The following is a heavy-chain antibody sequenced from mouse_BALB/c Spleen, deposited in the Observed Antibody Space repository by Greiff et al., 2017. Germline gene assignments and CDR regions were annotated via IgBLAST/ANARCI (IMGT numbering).Heavy chain of an antibody. Sequence: EVQVVESGGGLVQPGGSRKLSCAASGFTFSSFGMHWVRQAPEKGLEWVAYISSGSSTIYYADTVKGRFTISRDNPKNTLFLQMTSLRSEDTAMYYCARSYDYDVGWFAYWGQGTLVTVSA. J-gene: IGHJ3*01. CDR2: ISSGSSTI. CDR3: ARSYDYDVGWFAY. CDR1: GFTFSSFG. D-gene: IGHD2-4*01. V-gene: IGHV5-17*02.